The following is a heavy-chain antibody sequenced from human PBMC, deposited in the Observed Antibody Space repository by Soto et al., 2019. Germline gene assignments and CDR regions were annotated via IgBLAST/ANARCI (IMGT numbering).Heavy chain of an antibody. D-gene: IGHD5-12*01. CDR2: ISGNDGST. CDR1: GLTFSRHA. V-gene: IGHV3-23*01. J-gene: IGHJ4*02. Sequence: PGGSLRLSCAASGLTFSRHAMSWVRQAPGKGLEWVSAISGNDGSTWYADSVKGRFTISRDNSRNTLYLEMNRLRVEDTATYYCAKEGLQMATISPHANWGQGTLVTVSS. CDR3: AKEGLQMATISPHAN.